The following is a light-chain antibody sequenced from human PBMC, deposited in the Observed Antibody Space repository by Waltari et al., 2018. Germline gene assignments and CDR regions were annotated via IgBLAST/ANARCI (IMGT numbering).Light chain of an antibody. J-gene: IGKJ4*01. CDR2: EAS. V-gene: IGKV3-15*01. CDR1: KSVSSK. CDR3: QQYNDWPPLT. Sequence: EIVMTQSPRTLSVAPGERVTSSCRASKSVSSKLAWYQKKPGHPPRPVVYEASRRGTGIPTRFIGSVSATDFTLTISSLQSDDFAVYLCQQYNDWPPLTFGGGTKVVIK.